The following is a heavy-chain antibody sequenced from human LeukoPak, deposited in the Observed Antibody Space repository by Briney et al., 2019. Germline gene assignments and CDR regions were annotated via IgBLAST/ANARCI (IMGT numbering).Heavy chain of an antibody. CDR3: ISDHTGHDDY. CDR1: GFSFSSYW. J-gene: IGHJ4*02. V-gene: IGHV3-74*01. Sequence: GGSLSLSCAASGFSFSSYWMHWVRQAPGKGLVWVSRINIDGSTTTYADSVKGRFTISRDNAKNTLSLQMNSLRADDTAVYYCISDHTGHDDYWGQGTLVTVSS. CDR2: INIDGSTT. D-gene: IGHD1-1*01.